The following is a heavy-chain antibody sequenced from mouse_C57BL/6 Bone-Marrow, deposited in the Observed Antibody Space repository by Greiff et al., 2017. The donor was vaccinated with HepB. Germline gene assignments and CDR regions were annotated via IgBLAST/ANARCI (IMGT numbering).Heavy chain of an antibody. CDR1: GYTFTSYW. V-gene: IGHV1-64*01. J-gene: IGHJ1*03. CDR2: IHPNSGST. Sequence: QVQLQQPGAELVKPGASVKLSCKASGYTFTSYWMHWVKQRPGQGLEWIGMIHPNSGSTNYNEKFKSKATLTVEKSSSTAYMQLSSLTSEDSAVYYGARGGWLLWYFDVWGTGTTVTVSS. CDR3: ARGGWLLWYFDV. D-gene: IGHD2-3*01.